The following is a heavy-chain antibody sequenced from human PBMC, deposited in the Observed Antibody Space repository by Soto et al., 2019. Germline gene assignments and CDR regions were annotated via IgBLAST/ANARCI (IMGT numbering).Heavy chain of an antibody. D-gene: IGHD2-21*01. CDR1: GFTFGSYS. J-gene: IGHJ3*02. Sequence: EVQLLESGGGLAQPGGSVRLSCAASGFTFGSYSMNWVRQAPGKGLEWVSIISGSGGATFYADSVKGRFTISRDNSKKSVFLQMDSLRADDTAVYYCAKVTDCGPSRCDDGIDIWGHRTMVTVS. CDR2: ISGSGGAT. CDR3: AKVTDCGPSRCDDGIDI. V-gene: IGHV3-23*01.